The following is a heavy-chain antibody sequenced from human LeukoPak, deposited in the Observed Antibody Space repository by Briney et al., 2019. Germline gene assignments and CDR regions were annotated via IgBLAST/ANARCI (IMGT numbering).Heavy chain of an antibody. D-gene: IGHD3-10*01. Sequence: PSETLSLTCTVSGGSISSYYWSWIRQPPGKGLEWIGYIYYSGSTNYNPSLKSRVTISVDTSKNQFSLKLSSVTAADTAVYYCARHHPGSSGYFDYWGQGTLVTVSS. CDR3: ARHHPGSSGYFDY. CDR2: IYYSGST. J-gene: IGHJ4*02. CDR1: GGSISSYY. V-gene: IGHV4-59*01.